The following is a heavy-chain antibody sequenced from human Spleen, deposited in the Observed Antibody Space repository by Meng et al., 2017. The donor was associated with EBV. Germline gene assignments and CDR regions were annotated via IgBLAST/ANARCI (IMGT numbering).Heavy chain of an antibody. CDR3: AIIPYSNA. CDR1: GFSFTTYA. D-gene: IGHD2/OR15-2a*01. V-gene: IGHV3-30*01. Sequence: QGQLVESGGGVVQPGRSHRLSCATSGFSFTTYAIHWVRQAPGKGLEWVAVISGDGNNKYFADSVRGRFTISRDTVKNTVYVQMNSLRPDDTAIYYCAIIPYSNAWGLGTLVTVSS. J-gene: IGHJ5*02. CDR2: ISGDGNNK.